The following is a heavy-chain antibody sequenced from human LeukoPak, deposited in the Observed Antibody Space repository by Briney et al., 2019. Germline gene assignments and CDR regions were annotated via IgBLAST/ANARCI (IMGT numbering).Heavy chain of an antibody. CDR3: AKGNIVVVVAAYECDY. CDR2: ISGSGGST. CDR1: GFTFSSYA. Sequence: GGSLRLSCAASGFTFSSYAMSWVRQAPGKGLEWVSAISGSGGSTYYADSVKGRFTISRDNSKNTLYLQMNSLRAEDTAVYYCAKGNIVVVVAAYECDYWGQGTLVTVSS. J-gene: IGHJ4*02. V-gene: IGHV3-23*01. D-gene: IGHD2-15*01.